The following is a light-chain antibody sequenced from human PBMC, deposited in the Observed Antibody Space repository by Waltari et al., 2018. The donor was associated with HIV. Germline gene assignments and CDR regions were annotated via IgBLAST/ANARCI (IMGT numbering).Light chain of an antibody. CDR2: EVN. J-gene: IGLJ2*01. CDR3: TSYAGINPVA. Sequence: QSALTQPPSASGSPGQSVTISCTGTSSDVGRYDYVSWYQQPPGKAPKHLIYEVNKRPSGVLDRFSGSKSGNTASLTVSGLQAEDEAEYSCTSYAGINPVAFGGGTKLTVL. CDR1: SSDVGRYDY. V-gene: IGLV2-8*01.